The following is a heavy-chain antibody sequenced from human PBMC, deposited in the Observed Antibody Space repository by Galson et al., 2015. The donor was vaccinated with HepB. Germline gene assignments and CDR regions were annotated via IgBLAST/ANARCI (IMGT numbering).Heavy chain of an antibody. CDR1: GYTFTSYA. CDR2: INAGNGNT. Sequence: SVKVSCKASGYTFTSYAMHWVRQAPGQRLEWMGWINAGNGNTKYSQKFQGRVTITRDTSASTAYMELSSLRPEDTAVYYCARDSGAYFDWLSPFDYWGQGTLVTVSS. CDR3: ARDSGAYFDWLSPFDY. V-gene: IGHV1-3*01. J-gene: IGHJ4*02. D-gene: IGHD3-9*01.